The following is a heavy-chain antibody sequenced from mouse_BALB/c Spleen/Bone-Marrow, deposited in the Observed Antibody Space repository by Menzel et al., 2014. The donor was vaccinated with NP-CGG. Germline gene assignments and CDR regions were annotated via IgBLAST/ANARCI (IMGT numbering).Heavy chain of an antibody. CDR3: ARPIYDGYSAAMEY. CDR1: GYSFTGYY. Sequence: VQLQQPGPDLVKPGASVKISCKASGYSFTGYYMHWGKQSHGKSLEWIGRVDPNNGGTSYNQKFKGRAIFTVDKSSSTAYMELRSLTSEDSAVYFCARPIYDGYSAAMEYWGHGTSVTVSS. CDR2: VDPNNGGT. V-gene: IGHV1-26*01. D-gene: IGHD2-3*01. J-gene: IGHJ4*01.